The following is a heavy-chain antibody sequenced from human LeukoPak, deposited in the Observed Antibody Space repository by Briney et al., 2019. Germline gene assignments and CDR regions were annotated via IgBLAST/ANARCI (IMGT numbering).Heavy chain of an antibody. J-gene: IGHJ5*02. CDR3: ARHGSVRSPLGP. V-gene: IGHV4-4*09. CDR1: GGSISRYY. CDR2: IYATGST. D-gene: IGHD3-10*01. Sequence: SETLSLTRTVSGGSISRYYWSWIRQPPGKGLEWIGYIYATGSTNYNPSLKSRVTISVDTSKNQFSLNLRSATAADTAVYYCARHGSVRSPLGPWGQGTLVTVSS.